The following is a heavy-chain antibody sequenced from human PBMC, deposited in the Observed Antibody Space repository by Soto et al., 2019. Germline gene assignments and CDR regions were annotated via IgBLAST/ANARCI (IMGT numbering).Heavy chain of an antibody. CDR1: GFTFTNYG. J-gene: IGHJ4*02. CDR3: ARGGSASDFDL. V-gene: IGHV1-18*01. CDR2: ISNYNRNT. D-gene: IGHD6-6*01. Sequence: SVKVTCQTSGFTFTNYGINWVRQAPGQGLEWMAWISNYNRNTKYAQKFQGRVTVTTDTSTTTGYMELRSLRYDDTAIYYCARGGSASDFDLWGQGTLVTVSS.